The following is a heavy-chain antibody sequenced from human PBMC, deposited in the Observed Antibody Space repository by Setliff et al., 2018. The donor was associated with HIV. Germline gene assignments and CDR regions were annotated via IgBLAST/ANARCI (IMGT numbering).Heavy chain of an antibody. CDR3: ARDIPPEYPGFDL. Sequence: GGSLRLSCAASGFRFSDYYMNWIRQAPGKGLEWISSISSSGRTIKYADAVKGRFTISRDNAKRSLYLQMNSLRVEDTAVYYCARDIPPEYPGFDLWGQGTVVTVSS. J-gene: IGHJ3*01. V-gene: IGHV3-11*04. CDR2: ISSSGRTI. D-gene: IGHD6-6*01. CDR1: GFRFSDYY.